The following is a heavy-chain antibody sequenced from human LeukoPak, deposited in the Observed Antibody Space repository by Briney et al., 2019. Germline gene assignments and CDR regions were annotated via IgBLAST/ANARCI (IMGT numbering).Heavy chain of an antibody. D-gene: IGHD6-6*01. CDR3: ARWSGSVTARNYYYYMDV. V-gene: IGHV4-61*02. Sequence: PSETLSHTCTVSGGSVRRGNYYWTWIRQPAGSGLEWIGRIYTSGTTDYNPSLRTRVTISVDASRNQFSLNLSSVTAADTAVYYCARWSGSVTARNYYYYMDVWGEGTTVTVSS. CDR2: IYTSGTT. J-gene: IGHJ6*03. CDR1: GGSVRRGNYY.